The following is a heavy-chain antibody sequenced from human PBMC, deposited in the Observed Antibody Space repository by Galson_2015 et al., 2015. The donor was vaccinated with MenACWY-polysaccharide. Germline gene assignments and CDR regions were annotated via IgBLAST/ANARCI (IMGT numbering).Heavy chain of an antibody. Sequence: SVKVSCKASGYTFTTYEINWVRQATGQGLEWVGRVNPNSGNTGYAQKFQGRVTMTRNTSISTAYMELSSLRSEDTAVYYCARRPPNCSSISCYGGGGPWGQGTLVIVSS. D-gene: IGHD2-2*01. CDR1: GYTFTTYE. J-gene: IGHJ5*02. CDR2: VNPNSGNT. CDR3: ARRPPNCSSISCYGGGGP. V-gene: IGHV1-8*01.